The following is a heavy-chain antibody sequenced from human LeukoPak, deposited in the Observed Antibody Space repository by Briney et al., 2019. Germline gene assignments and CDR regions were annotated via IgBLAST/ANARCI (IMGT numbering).Heavy chain of an antibody. CDR2: ISGSGGST. V-gene: IGHV3-23*01. J-gene: IGHJ4*02. Sequence: PGGSLRLSCAASGFTFSSYGMSWVRQAPGKGPEWVSAISGSGGSTYYADSVEGRFTISRDNSKNTLYLQMNSLRAEDTAVYYCARVPWGEQEDYWGQGTLVTVSS. D-gene: IGHD3-16*01. CDR3: ARVPWGEQEDY. CDR1: GFTFSSYG.